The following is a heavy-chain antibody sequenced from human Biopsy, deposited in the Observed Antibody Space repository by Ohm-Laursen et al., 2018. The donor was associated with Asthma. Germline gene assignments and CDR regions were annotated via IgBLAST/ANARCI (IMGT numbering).Heavy chain of an antibody. CDR3: ARKAGSCISRACYSLDF. Sequence: SSVKVSCKSLGGTFNTYVIGWVRQAPGQGLEWMGGINSVFGTTTYPQKFQDRVTITADGSTGTVYMELSSLRSEDTAVDYCARKAGSCISRACYSLDFWGQGTLVTGSS. D-gene: IGHD2-15*01. V-gene: IGHV1-69*01. CDR2: INSVFGTT. CDR1: GGTFNTYV. J-gene: IGHJ4*02.